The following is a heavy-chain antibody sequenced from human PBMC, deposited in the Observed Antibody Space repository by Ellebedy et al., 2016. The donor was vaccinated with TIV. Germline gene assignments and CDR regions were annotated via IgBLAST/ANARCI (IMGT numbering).Heavy chain of an antibody. CDR2: IIAIFRTT. CDR1: GDIFRSYA. D-gene: IGHD2-21*02. Sequence: ASVKVSCKASGDIFRSYAINWVRQAPGQGLEWMGGIIAIFRTTNYAQNFQGRVTITADESTSTAYLEVTSLTSEDTAVYYCARSDSYRPDYFQHWGQGTLVTVSS. V-gene: IGHV1-69*13. J-gene: IGHJ1*01. CDR3: ARSDSYRPDYFQH.